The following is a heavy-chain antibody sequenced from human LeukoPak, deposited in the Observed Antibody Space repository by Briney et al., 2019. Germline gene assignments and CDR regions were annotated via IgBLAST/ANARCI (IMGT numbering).Heavy chain of an antibody. D-gene: IGHD2-2*01. Sequence: PSETLSLTCTVSGGSISSSSYYWGWIRQPPGKGLEWIGSIYYSGSTYYNPSLKSRVTISVDTSKNQFSLKLSSVTAADTAVYYCAAERAPAPVRYCSSTGCYSAHFDYWGQGTLVTVSS. CDR3: AAERAPAPVRYCSSTGCYSAHFDY. CDR1: GGSISSSSYY. V-gene: IGHV4-39*07. J-gene: IGHJ4*02. CDR2: IYYSGST.